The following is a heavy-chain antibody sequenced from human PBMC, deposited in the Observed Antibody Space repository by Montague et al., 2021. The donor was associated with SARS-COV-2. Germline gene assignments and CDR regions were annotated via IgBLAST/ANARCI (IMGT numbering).Heavy chain of an antibody. V-gene: IGHV4-34*01. CDR1: GGSLSGYY. J-gene: IGHJ4*02. CDR3: ARDSIAAAGTDY. CDR2: INHSGST. Sequence: SETLSLTCAVYGGSLSGYYWSWIRQPPGKGLEWIGEINHSGSTNXXPSLKSRVTISVDTSKNQFSLKLSSVTAADTAVYYCARDSIAAAGTDYWGQGTLVTVSS. D-gene: IGHD6-13*01.